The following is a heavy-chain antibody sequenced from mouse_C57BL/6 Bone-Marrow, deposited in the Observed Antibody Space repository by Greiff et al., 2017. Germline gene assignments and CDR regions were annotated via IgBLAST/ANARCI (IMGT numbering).Heavy chain of an antibody. CDR2: INPYNGGT. CDR3: AREGGRGAMDY. Sequence: EVQLQQSGPVLVKPGASVKMSCKASGYTFTDYYMNWVKQSHGKSLEWIGVINPYNGGTSYNQKFKGKATLTVDKSSSTAYMELNSLTSEDSAVYYCAREGGRGAMDYWGQGTSVTVSS. D-gene: IGHD3-3*01. J-gene: IGHJ4*01. V-gene: IGHV1-19*01. CDR1: GYTFTDYY.